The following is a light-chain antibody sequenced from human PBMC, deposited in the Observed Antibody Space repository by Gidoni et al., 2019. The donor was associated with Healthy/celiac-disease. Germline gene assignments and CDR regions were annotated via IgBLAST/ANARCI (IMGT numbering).Light chain of an antibody. V-gene: IGLV4-69*01. CDR2: LNSDGSH. J-gene: IGLJ1*01. CDR1: SGHSSYA. Sequence: QLVLTQSPSASASLGASVKLTSTLSSGHSSYAIAWHQQQPAKGPRYLMKLNSDGSHSKGDGIPDRFSGSSSGAERYLTISSLQSEDEADYYCQTWGTGIPYVFGTGTKVTVL. CDR3: QTWGTGIPYV.